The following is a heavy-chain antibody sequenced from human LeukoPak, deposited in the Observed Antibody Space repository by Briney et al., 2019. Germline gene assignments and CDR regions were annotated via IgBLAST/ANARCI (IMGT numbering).Heavy chain of an antibody. J-gene: IGHJ4*02. D-gene: IGHD2-2*01. Sequence: PSQTLSLTCTVSGGSISSGGYYWSWIRQHPGKGLEWIGYIYYSGSTYYNPSLKSRVTISVDTSKNQFSLKLSSVTAADTAVYYCAGAQPTDIVVVPAVHFDYWGQGTLVTVSS. V-gene: IGHV4-31*03. CDR3: AGAQPTDIVVVPAVHFDY. CDR1: GGSISSGGYY. CDR2: IYYSGST.